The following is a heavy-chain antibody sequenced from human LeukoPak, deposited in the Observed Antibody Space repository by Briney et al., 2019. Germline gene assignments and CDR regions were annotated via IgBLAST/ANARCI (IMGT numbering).Heavy chain of an antibody. V-gene: IGHV1-69*04. D-gene: IGHD6-19*01. J-gene: IGHJ5*02. Sequence: SVKVSCKASGGTFSSYGISWVRQAPGQGLEWMGRIIPILGITNYAQKFQGGVTITADKSTSTAYMELSSLRSEDTAVYYCARGVGSALGNWFDPWGQGTLVTVSS. CDR3: ARGVGSALGNWFDP. CDR1: GGTFSSYG. CDR2: IIPILGIT.